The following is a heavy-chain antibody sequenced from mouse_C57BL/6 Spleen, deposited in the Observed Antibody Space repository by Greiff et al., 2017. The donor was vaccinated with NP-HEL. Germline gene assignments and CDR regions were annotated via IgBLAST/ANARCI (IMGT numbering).Heavy chain of an antibody. CDR3: TRDYSNYRYFDY. CDR2: ISSGGDYI. Sequence: EVMLVESGAGLVKPGGSLKLSCAASGFTFSSYAMSWVRQTPEKRLEWVAYISSGGDYIYYADTVKGRFTISRDNARNTLYLQMSSLKSEDTAMYYCTRDYSNYRYFDYWGQGTTLTVSS. D-gene: IGHD2-5*01. CDR1: GFTFSSYA. V-gene: IGHV5-9-1*02. J-gene: IGHJ2*01.